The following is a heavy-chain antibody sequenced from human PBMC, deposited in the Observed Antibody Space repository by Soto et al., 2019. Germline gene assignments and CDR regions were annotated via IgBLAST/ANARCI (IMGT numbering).Heavy chain of an antibody. CDR1: GGSFGGYY. CDR2: INHSGST. CDR3: ARFPTGPMTIFGVLMTYYLDY. V-gene: IGHV4-34*01. Sequence: QVHLQQWGAGLLKPSETLSLTCAVYGGSFGGYYCSWIRQPPGKGLEWIGEINHSGSTNYNPSLKRRVIISVDTSKNQFSLKLSSVTAADTAVYYCARFPTGPMTIFGVLMTYYLDYWGQGTLVTVPS. D-gene: IGHD3-3*01. J-gene: IGHJ4*02.